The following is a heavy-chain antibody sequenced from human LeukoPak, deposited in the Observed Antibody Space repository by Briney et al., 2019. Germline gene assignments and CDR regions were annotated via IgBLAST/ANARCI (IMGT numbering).Heavy chain of an antibody. V-gene: IGHV4-59*08. D-gene: IGHD3-10*01. J-gene: IGHJ6*02. CDR2: IYYSGST. CDR1: GGSISSYY. Sequence: PSETLSLTCTVSGGSISSYYWSWIRQPPGKGLEWIGYIYYSGSTNYNPSLKSRVTISVDTSKNQFSLNLSSVTAADTAVYYCARHEFGWFGHYGMDVWGQGTTVTVSS. CDR3: ARHEFGWFGHYGMDV.